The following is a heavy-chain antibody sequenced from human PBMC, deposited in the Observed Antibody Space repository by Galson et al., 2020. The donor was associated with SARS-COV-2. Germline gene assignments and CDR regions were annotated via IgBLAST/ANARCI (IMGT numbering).Heavy chain of an antibody. D-gene: IGHD2-8*01. J-gene: IGHJ6*02. CDR1: GFTLRHYA. V-gene: IGHV3-21*01. CDR2: ISPKSLFI. Sequence: GRSLRPSCAASGFTLRHYAMKWVRQAPGKGLEWVASISPKSLFIYPADSAKGRFTISRDDAKNSLFLQMNSLRAEDTAVSYCASDICADGVCPVFYYYNHLAVWGQGTTVTVSS. CDR3: ASDICADGVCPVFYYYNHLAV.